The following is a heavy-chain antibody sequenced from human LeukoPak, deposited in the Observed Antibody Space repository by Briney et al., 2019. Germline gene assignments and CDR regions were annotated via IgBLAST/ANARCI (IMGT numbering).Heavy chain of an antibody. CDR2: FDPEDGET. V-gene: IGHV1-24*01. CDR3: ATALSIYDSSGYYVLDY. CDR1: GYTLTELS. J-gene: IGHJ4*02. Sequence: ASVKVSCKVSGYTLTELSMHWVRQAPGKGLEWMGGFDPEDGETIYAQKFQGRVTMTEDTSTDTAYMELSSLRSEDTAVYYCATALSIYDSSGYYVLDYWGQGTLVTVSS. D-gene: IGHD3-22*01.